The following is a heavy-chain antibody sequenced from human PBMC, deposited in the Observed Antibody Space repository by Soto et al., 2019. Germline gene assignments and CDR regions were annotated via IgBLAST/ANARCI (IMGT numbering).Heavy chain of an antibody. V-gene: IGHV1-69*04. Sequence: GASVKVSCKASGGTFSSYTISWVRQAPGQGLEWMGRIIPILGIANYAQKFQGRVTITADKSTSTAYMELSSLRSEDTAVYYCARDDFYCSGGSCYSRDAFDIWGQGTMVTVSS. CDR1: GGTFSSYT. CDR3: ARDDFYCSGGSCYSRDAFDI. CDR2: IIPILGIA. J-gene: IGHJ3*02. D-gene: IGHD2-15*01.